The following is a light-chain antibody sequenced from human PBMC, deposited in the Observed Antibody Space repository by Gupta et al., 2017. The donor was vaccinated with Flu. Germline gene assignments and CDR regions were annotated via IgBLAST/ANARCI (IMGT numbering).Light chain of an antibody. V-gene: IGKV4-1*01. CDR2: WAS. Sequence: SPGERATINCRSTQSLYHSPDSKTYLAWYQQKPGHPPKLLISWASIRESGVPDRFSGGGSGTDFTLTISSLQAEDVAVYYCQQDDSIPLTFGGGTKLEIK. CDR1: QSLYHSPDSKTY. J-gene: IGKJ4*01. CDR3: QQDDSIPLT.